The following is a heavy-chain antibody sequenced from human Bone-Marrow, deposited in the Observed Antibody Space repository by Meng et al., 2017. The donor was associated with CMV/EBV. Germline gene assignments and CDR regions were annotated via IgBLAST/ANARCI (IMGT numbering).Heavy chain of an antibody. D-gene: IGHD2-2*01. CDR3: AQAYQLRNYYGMDV. Sequence: GGSLRLSCAASGFTFSSYEMNWVRQAPGKGLEWVSSISSSSSYIYYADSVKGRFTISRDNAKNSLYLQMNSLRAEDTAVYYCAQAYQLRNYYGMDVWGQGTTVTVSS. CDR1: GFTFSSYE. V-gene: IGHV3-21*01. CDR2: ISSSSSYI. J-gene: IGHJ6*02.